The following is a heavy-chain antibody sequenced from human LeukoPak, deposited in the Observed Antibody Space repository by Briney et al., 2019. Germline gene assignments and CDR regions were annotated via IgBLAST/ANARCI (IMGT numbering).Heavy chain of an antibody. V-gene: IGHV3-30*18. D-gene: IGHD5-18*01. CDR2: ISYDGSNK. Sequence: PGGSLRLSCAASGFTFSSYGMHWVRQAPGKGLEWVAVISYDGSNKYYADSVKGRFTISRDNSKNTLYLQMNSLRAEDTAVYYCAKDPSDVDTAMVTRLYGMDVWGQGTLVTVSS. J-gene: IGHJ6*02. CDR1: GFTFSSYG. CDR3: AKDPSDVDTAMVTRLYGMDV.